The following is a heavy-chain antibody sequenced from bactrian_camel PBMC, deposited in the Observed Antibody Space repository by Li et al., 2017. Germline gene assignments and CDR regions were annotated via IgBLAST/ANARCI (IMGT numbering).Heavy chain of an antibody. V-gene: IGHV3S25*01. D-gene: IGHD1*01. Sequence: QLVESGGGSVESGGSLRLSCAASGLTDSHNCLGWFRQAPGKEREGVASIYTGDGRTVTAGAVKGRFRISADKAKNTVYLQMDSLKPEDTGMYYCSVDVRRQSCNFPLSTPDFAYWGPGTQVTVS. CDR2: IYTGDGRT. J-gene: IGHJ6*01. CDR3: SVDVRRQSCNFPLSTPDFAY. CDR1: GLTDSHNC.